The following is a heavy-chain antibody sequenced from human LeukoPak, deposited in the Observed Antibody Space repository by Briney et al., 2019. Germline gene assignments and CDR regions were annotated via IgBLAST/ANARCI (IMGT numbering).Heavy chain of an antibody. Sequence: ASVKVSXKASGGTFSSYAISWVRQAPGQGLEWMGRIIPIFGTANYAQKFQGRVTITTDESTSTAYMELSSLRSEDTAVYYCARNSYDFWSGSFDYWGQGTLVTVSS. J-gene: IGHJ4*02. D-gene: IGHD3-3*01. CDR1: GGTFSSYA. CDR2: IIPIFGTA. V-gene: IGHV1-69*05. CDR3: ARNSYDFWSGSFDY.